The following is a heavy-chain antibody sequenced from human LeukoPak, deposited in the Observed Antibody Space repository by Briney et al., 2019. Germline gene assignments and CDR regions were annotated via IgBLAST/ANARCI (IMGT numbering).Heavy chain of an antibody. CDR1: GGTFNNSA. D-gene: IGHD4-17*01. CDR3: ARDVHGDYGSGWFDP. CDR2: IMPLFGTA. Sequence: SVKVSCKTSGGTFNNSAISWVRQAPGQGLEWLGGIMPLFGTAGYAQKFQGRVTITRDESTRTVYLELTSLTSDDTAVYYCARDVHGDYGSGWFDPWGQGTLVSVSS. J-gene: IGHJ5*02. V-gene: IGHV1-69*05.